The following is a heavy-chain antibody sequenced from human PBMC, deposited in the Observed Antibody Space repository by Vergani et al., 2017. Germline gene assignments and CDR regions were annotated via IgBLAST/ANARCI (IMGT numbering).Heavy chain of an antibody. J-gene: IGHJ4*02. CDR3: ARSSSLYYDFWSGYWSPYDY. Sequence: QVTLKESGPVLVKPTETLTLTCTVSGFSLSNARMGVSWIRQPPGKALEWLAHIFSNDEKSYSTSLKSRLTISKDTSKIQVVLTMTNMDPVDTATYYCARSSSLYYDFWSGYWSPYDYWGQGTLVTVSS. CDR2: IFSNDEK. V-gene: IGHV2-26*01. D-gene: IGHD3-3*01. CDR1: GFSLSNARMG.